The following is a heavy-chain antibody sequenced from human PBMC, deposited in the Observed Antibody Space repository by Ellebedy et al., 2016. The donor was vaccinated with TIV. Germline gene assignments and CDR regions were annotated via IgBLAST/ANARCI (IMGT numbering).Heavy chain of an antibody. D-gene: IGHD3-10*01. CDR3: ARLLSNYYEAGTSYNRYFDY. V-gene: IGHV4-59*08. CDR1: GGSFNGYY. CDR2: MYFSGSS. Sequence: MPSETLSLTCTVPGGSFNGYYWNWIPQPPGQGLEWIGYMYFSGSSNYNPSLRSRVTLSVDTSKNQYSLNLSSVTAADTAVYYGARLLSNYYEAGTSYNRYFDYWGQGTLVTVSS. J-gene: IGHJ4*02.